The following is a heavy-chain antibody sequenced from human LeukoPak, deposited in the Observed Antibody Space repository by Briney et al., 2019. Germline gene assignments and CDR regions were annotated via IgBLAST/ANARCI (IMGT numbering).Heavy chain of an antibody. Sequence: PSETLSLTCAVYGGSFSGYYWSWIRQPPGKGLEWIGEINHSGSTNYNPSLKSRVTISVDTSKNQFSLKLSSVTAADTAVYYCARGEIYSGSYPYYFDYWGQGTLVTVSS. D-gene: IGHD3-10*01. V-gene: IGHV4-34*01. CDR1: GGSFSGYY. CDR3: ARGEIYSGSYPYYFDY. CDR2: INHSGST. J-gene: IGHJ4*02.